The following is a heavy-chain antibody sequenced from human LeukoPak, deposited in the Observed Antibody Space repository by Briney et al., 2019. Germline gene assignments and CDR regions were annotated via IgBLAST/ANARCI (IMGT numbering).Heavy chain of an antibody. J-gene: IGHJ4*02. CDR2: ISSSSCYI. CDR1: RFTFSSYS. V-gene: IGHV3-21*01. CDR3: ARGHHSSPFDY. D-gene: IGHD6-13*01. Sequence: AGVSLTLSCAASRFTFSSYSMNWVRQAPGKGLEWVSSISSSSCYIYYADSVKGRFTISRDNAKNSLYLQMNSLRAEDTAVYYCARGHHSSPFDYWGQGTLVTVSS.